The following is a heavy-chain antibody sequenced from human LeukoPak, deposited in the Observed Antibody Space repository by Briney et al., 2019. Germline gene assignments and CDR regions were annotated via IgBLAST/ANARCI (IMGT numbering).Heavy chain of an antibody. J-gene: IGHJ4*02. CDR1: GYTFTSYG. Sequence: ASVKVSCKASGYTFTSYGISWVRQAPGQGLEWMGWISAYNGNTNYAQKLQGRVTMTTDTYTSTAYMELRSLRSDDTAVYYCARVTDYYDSSGPSLFDYWGQGTLVTVSS. CDR3: ARVTDYYDSSGPSLFDY. CDR2: ISAYNGNT. V-gene: IGHV1-18*01. D-gene: IGHD3-22*01.